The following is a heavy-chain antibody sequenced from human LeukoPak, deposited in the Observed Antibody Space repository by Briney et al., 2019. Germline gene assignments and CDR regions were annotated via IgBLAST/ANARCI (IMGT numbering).Heavy chain of an antibody. J-gene: IGHJ4*02. CDR3: ARVFSGYSYGLAYCGGDCYSTLYYFDY. Sequence: GGSLRLSFAASGFTFSSYWMSWVRQAPGKGLEWVANIKQDGSEKYYVDSVKGRFTISRDNAKNSLYLQMNSLRAEDTAVYYCARVFSGYSYGLAYCGGDCYSTLYYFDYWGQGTLVTVSS. V-gene: IGHV3-7*01. D-gene: IGHD2-21*02. CDR2: IKQDGSEK. CDR1: GFTFSSYW.